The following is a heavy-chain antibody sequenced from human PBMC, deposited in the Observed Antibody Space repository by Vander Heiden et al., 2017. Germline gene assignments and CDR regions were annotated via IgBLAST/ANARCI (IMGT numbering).Heavy chain of an antibody. Sequence: EEQLVESAGGLVQPGGSLRLPCAASGFQFSDYWMKWVRQAPGKGLEWVANIKPDGSDEYYVDSVKGRFTISRDNAKKSLFLHMNSLRAEDTAVYYCLGSGASAYWGQGALVAVSS. CDR2: IKPDGSDE. CDR1: GFQFSDYW. D-gene: IGHD2-15*01. J-gene: IGHJ4*02. CDR3: LGSGASAY. V-gene: IGHV3-7*01.